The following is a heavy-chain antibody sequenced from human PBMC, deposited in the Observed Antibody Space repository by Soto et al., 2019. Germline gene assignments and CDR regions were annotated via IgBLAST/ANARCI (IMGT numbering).Heavy chain of an antibody. CDR3: ARLIPGTTDLDAFDI. CDR1: GYTFTSYY. Sequence: ASVKVSCKASGYTFTSYYMHWVRQAPGQGLEWMGIINPSGGSTSYAQKFQGRVTMTRDTSTSTVYMELSSLRSEDTAVYYCARLIPGTTDLDAFDILGQGTMCIVSS. D-gene: IGHD1-7*01. J-gene: IGHJ3*02. V-gene: IGHV1-46*01. CDR2: INPSGGST.